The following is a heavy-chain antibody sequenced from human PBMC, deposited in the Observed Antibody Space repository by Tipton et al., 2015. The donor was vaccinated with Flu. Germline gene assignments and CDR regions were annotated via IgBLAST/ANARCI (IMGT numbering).Heavy chain of an antibody. D-gene: IGHD2-2*01. CDR2: VYHRGST. CDR1: RGSIRDYF. J-gene: IGHJ4*02. V-gene: IGHV4-59*04. Sequence: GLVKPSETLSLTCNVSRGSIRDYFWSWIRQTPEKGLEWIGTVYHRGSTYYKPSLKTRATMSVDTSENYFSLKLESVTAADTAVYYCARGVPAAIGEAHFDYWGQGTLVTVSS. CDR3: ARGVPAAIGEAHFDY.